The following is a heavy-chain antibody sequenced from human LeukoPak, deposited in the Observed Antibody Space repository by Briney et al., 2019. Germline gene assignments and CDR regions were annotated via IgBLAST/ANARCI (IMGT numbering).Heavy chain of an antibody. Sequence: SETLSLTCAVYGGSFSGYYWSWIRQPPRKGLEWIGEINHSGSTNYNPSLESRVTISVDTSKNQFSLKLSSVTAADTAVYYCARGGIFGVVKKIKNYFDYWGQGTLVTVSS. V-gene: IGHV4-34*01. J-gene: IGHJ4*02. CDR1: GGSFSGYY. D-gene: IGHD3-3*01. CDR2: INHSGST. CDR3: ARGGIFGVVKKIKNYFDY.